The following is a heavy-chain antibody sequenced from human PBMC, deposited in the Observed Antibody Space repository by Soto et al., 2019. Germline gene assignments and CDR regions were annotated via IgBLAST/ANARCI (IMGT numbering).Heavy chain of an antibody. V-gene: IGHV3-48*02. CDR2: ISYDSDTI. Sequence: GGSLRLSCAGSGFTFGTYSMNWVRQAAGKGLEWIAYISYDSDTIQYADSEKGRFTISRDNAKNSLYLQMNSLRDEDTAVYYCARLYYDYVWGQGTTVTVSS. CDR1: GFTFGTYS. D-gene: IGHD3-3*01. J-gene: IGHJ6*02. CDR3: ARLYYDYV.